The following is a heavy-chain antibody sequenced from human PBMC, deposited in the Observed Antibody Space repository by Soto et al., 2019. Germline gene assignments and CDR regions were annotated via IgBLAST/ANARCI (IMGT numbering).Heavy chain of an antibody. D-gene: IGHD3-3*01. Sequence: QLQLQESGPGLVKPSETLSLTCTVSGGSITSSSYYWGWIRQPPGKGLEWIGSIYYSGSTYYNPSLKSRVPISVATSKNQFSLKLSSVTAADTAVYYCARHLAEGFFLHWFDPWGQGTLVTVSS. V-gene: IGHV4-39*01. CDR3: ARHLAEGFFLHWFDP. J-gene: IGHJ5*02. CDR2: IYYSGST. CDR1: GGSITSSSYY.